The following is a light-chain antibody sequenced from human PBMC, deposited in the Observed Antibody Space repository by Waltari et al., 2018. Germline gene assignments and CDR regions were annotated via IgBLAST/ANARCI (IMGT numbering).Light chain of an antibody. CDR2: AAS. J-gene: IGKJ1*01. V-gene: IGKV1-39*01. CDR3: QQSYDTPRT. CDR1: QYISTY. Sequence: DFQMTQSQSSLLASVEARVPIPCRASQYISTYLNCYQQKPGKGPKLLIYAASTLQSGVPSRFSGSGSGTDFTFTISSLQLEDFATYYCQQSYDTPRTFGQGTKVEVK.